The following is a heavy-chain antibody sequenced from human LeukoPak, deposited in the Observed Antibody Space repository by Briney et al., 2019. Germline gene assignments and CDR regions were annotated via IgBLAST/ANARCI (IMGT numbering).Heavy chain of an antibody. J-gene: IGHJ4*02. CDR1: GFTFSSNW. D-gene: IGHD4-23*01. CDR3: GRDRGGTFDY. V-gene: IGHV3-74*01. CDR2: INSDGSST. Sequence: GGSLRLSCAASGFTFSSNWMHWVRQAPGKGLEWVSRINSDGSSTSYADFVKGRFTISRDNAKNTMFLQMNSLRAEDTAVYYCGRDRGGTFDYWGQGTLVTVSS.